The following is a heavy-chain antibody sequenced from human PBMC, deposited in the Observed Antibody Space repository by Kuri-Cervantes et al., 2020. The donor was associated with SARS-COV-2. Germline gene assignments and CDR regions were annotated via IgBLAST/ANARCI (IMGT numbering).Heavy chain of an antibody. J-gene: IGHJ4*02. CDR3: ARSYYDYIWGSYRPEALDY. CDR2: ISYDGSNK. Sequence: GESLKISCAASGFTFSSYAMHWVRQAPGKGLEWVAVISYDGSNKYYADSVKGRFTISGDNSKNTLYLQMDSLRAEDTAVYYCARSYYDYIWGSYRPEALDYWGQGTLVTVSS. V-gene: IGHV3-30-3*01. CDR1: GFTFSSYA. D-gene: IGHD3-16*02.